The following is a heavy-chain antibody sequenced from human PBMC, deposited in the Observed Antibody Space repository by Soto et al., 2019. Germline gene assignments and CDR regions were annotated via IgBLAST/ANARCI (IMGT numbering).Heavy chain of an antibody. CDR2: ISDSGDNT. V-gene: IGHV3-23*01. Sequence: ESGGGLLQPGGSLRLSCAASGLTFSSHAMTWVRQAPGKGLQWVSTISDSGDNTYYADSVKGRFTISRDNSKNTLYLQMNSLRAEDTAVYYCAKVGWIGGQGTLVTVSS. J-gene: IGHJ4*02. CDR3: AKVGWI. D-gene: IGHD5-12*01. CDR1: GLTFSSHA.